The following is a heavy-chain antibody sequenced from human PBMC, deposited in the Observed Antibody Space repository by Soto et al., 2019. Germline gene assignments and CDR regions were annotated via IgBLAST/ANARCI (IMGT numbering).Heavy chain of an antibody. Sequence: QVQLQQWGAGLLKPSETLSLTCAVYGGSFTGYYWSWLRQPPGKGPEWIGEINHSGSSKYNPSLENRVTISVVTSKNQFSLGLNSVSAADTAVYYCARTGGRDLVSQGATVTVSS. CDR2: INHSGSS. CDR1: GGSFTGYY. J-gene: IGHJ6*02. V-gene: IGHV4-34*01. CDR3: ARTGGRDL.